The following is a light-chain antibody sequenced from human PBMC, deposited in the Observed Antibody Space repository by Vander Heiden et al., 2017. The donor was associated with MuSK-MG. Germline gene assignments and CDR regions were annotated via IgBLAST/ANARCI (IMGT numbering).Light chain of an antibody. CDR2: DAS. CDR3: QQRGNWPPIT. CDR1: QSVGKY. V-gene: IGKV3-11*01. Sequence: EIVLTQSPPTLSLSPGERATLSCRASQSVGKYLAWYQQKQGQAPRLLIYDASDRAPGIPARFSGSGYGTYFTLTISSREPEDFAVYYCQQRGNWPPITFGQGTLMEIK. J-gene: IGKJ5*01.